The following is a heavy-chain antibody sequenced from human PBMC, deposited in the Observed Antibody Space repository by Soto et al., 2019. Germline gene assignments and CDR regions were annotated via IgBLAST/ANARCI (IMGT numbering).Heavy chain of an antibody. J-gene: IGHJ4*02. D-gene: IGHD4-17*01. Sequence: EVQLVESGGGLVQPGGSLRLSCAASGFTFSSYWMHWVRQAPGKGLVHVSRIRGDGGYTDHAESVKGRFTISRDNAKNTLYLQMSSLRVEDTAVYYCGRDHYGFNSIDYWGQGTLVTVSS. V-gene: IGHV3-74*01. CDR3: GRDHYGFNSIDY. CDR1: GFTFSSYW. CDR2: IRGDGGYT.